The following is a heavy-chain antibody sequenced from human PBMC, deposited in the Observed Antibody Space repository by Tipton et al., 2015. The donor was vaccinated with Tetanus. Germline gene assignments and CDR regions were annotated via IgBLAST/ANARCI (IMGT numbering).Heavy chain of an antibody. CDR1: GFIVSSHY. CDR2: MYSGGDT. D-gene: IGHD6-19*01. J-gene: IGHJ4*02. CDR3: VRDGGSSGWLAY. Sequence: QLVQSGGGLIQPGGSLRLSCVASGFIVSSHYMSWVRQAPGKGLEWVSVMYSGGDTYYVDSVKGRFSISRDRAKNTLCLQMNSLRVEVTAVYYCVRDGGSSGWLAYWGQGTLVTVSS. V-gene: IGHV3-53*01.